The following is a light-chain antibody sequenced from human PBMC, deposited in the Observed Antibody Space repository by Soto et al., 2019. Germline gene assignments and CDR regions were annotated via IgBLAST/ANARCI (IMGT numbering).Light chain of an antibody. J-gene: IGLJ3*02. CDR1: SSNIGAGYV. V-gene: IGLV1-40*01. CDR3: QSYDSSLSGGV. Sequence: QLVLTQPPSVSGAPGQRVTISCTGCSSNIGAGYVHWYQQLPGTAPKLRIYGNSNRPSGVPDRFSGSKSGTSASLAITGLQAEDEADYYCQSYDSSLSGGVFGGGTKLTVL. CDR2: GNS.